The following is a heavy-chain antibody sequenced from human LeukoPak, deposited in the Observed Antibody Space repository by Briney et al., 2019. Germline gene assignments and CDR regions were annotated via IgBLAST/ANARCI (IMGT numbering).Heavy chain of an antibody. D-gene: IGHD2-15*01. V-gene: IGHV3-21*01. CDR1: GFTFSSYS. J-gene: IGHJ4*02. CDR2: ISSSSGYI. Sequence: GGSLRLSCEASGFTFSSYSMNWVRQAPGKGLEWVSSISSSSGYIYYAQTVKGRVTISRDNAKSTLYMQMNSLRAEDTAVYYCARYGRYCSGGSCYSGPYYFDYWGQGTLVTVSS. CDR3: ARYGRYCSGGSCYSGPYYFDY.